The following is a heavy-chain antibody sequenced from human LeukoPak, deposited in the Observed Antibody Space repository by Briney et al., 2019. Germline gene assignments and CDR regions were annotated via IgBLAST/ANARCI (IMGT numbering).Heavy chain of an antibody. J-gene: IGHJ4*02. CDR2: ISWNRNTI. V-gene: IGHV3-9*01. CDR3: AYVGSTGC. D-gene: IGHD2-2*01. Sequence: GGSLRLSCVASGFTFDDYAMHWVRHAPGKGPEWVSGISWNRNTIAYADSVKGRFTISRDNAKNSLYLQMNSLRVEDTALYYCAYVGSTGCWGQGTLVTVSS. CDR1: GFTFDDYA.